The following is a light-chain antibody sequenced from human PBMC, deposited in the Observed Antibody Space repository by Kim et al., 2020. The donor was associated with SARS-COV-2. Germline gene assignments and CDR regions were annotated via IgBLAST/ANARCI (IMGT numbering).Light chain of an antibody. Sequence: SPGERAILSCRASQSVSSSYLAWYQHKPGQSPRLLIHGASSRATGVPDRFRGGGSGIDFTLTITRLEPEDFAVYYCQQYGRSPTTFGQGTRLEIK. CDR1: QSVSSSY. J-gene: IGKJ5*01. CDR2: GAS. V-gene: IGKV3-20*01. CDR3: QQYGRSPTT.